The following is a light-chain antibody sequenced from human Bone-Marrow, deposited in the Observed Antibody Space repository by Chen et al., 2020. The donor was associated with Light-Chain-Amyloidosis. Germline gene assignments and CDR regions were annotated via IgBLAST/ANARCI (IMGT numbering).Light chain of an antibody. V-gene: IGLV2-23*02. CDR1: SKDVGSYNL. Sequence: QSALTQPASVSGSPGKSINILCPGTSKDVGSYNLVTWYQQHPGKAPKLMIFDVTKRPSGFSNRFSGSKSGNTASLTISGLQADDEADYYCCSYAGSTTYIVFGGGTKLTVL. J-gene: IGLJ2*01. CDR2: DVT. CDR3: CSYAGSTTYIV.